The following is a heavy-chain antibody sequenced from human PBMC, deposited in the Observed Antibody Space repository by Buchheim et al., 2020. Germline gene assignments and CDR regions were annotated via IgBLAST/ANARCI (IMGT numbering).Heavy chain of an antibody. J-gene: IGHJ5*02. CDR1: GYIFTGFY. D-gene: IGHD3-16*01. CDR2: INPDNGGT. CDR3: ARSLGAPSNYNWFDP. Sequence: QVQLVQSGAEVRKPGASVKVSCKASGYIFTGFYMHWVRQAPGQGPEWMGWINPDNGGTDSAQRFQGRVTMTRDTSISTVYMELSRLISDDTAVYYCARSLGAPSNYNWFDPWGQGTL. V-gene: IGHV1-2*02.